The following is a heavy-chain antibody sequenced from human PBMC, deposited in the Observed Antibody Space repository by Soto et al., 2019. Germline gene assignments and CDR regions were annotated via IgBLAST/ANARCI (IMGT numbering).Heavy chain of an antibody. V-gene: IGHV1-8*01. CDR1: GYTFRSYD. CDR3: ARGFVDIVATNWFDP. CDR2: MNPNSGNT. J-gene: IGHJ5*02. Sequence: GASVKVSCKASGYTFRSYDISWVRQATGQGLEWMGWMNPNSGNTGYAQKFQGRGTMPTDTSINTAYMELRSLRSEHTAVYYCARGFVDIVATNWFDPWGQGTRVTVSS. D-gene: IGHD5-12*01.